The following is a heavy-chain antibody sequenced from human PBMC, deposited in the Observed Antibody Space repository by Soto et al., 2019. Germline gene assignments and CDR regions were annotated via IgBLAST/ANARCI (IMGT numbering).Heavy chain of an antibody. Sequence: GGSLRLSCTVSGFSFSSYAMSWVRQAPGKGLEWVSVISGSDTTTYYADSVKGRFTISRDNSKNALYLQMNSLRAEDTAVYYCAKDGRNLDWIHYFDYWGQGTLVTVSS. J-gene: IGHJ4*02. CDR2: ISGSDTTT. CDR1: GFSFSSYA. V-gene: IGHV3-23*01. D-gene: IGHD3-9*01. CDR3: AKDGRNLDWIHYFDY.